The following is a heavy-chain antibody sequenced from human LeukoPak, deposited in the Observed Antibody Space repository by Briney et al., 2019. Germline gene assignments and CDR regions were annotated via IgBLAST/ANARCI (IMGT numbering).Heavy chain of an antibody. D-gene: IGHD5-18*01. V-gene: IGHV1-69*05. CDR2: IIPIFGTA. CDR3: ARDTAAMASD. CDR1: GGTFSSYA. J-gene: IGHJ4*02. Sequence: SVKVSCKASGGTFSSYAISWVRQAPGQGLEWMGRIIPIFGTANYAQKFQGRVTITTDESTSTAYMELSSLRSEDTAVYYRARDTAAMASDWGQGTLVTVSS.